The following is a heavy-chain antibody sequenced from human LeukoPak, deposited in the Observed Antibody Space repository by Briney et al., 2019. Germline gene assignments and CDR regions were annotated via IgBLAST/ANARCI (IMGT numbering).Heavy chain of an antibody. D-gene: IGHD4-17*01. V-gene: IGHV5-51*01. Sequence: GESLKISRKTSGYDFSTKWIGWVRQMPGKGLEWMGIIYPTDSITKYSPSFQGHVTISADTSINTAYLQWSSLKASDTAIYYCARLAPDYADYWFDPWGRGTLVTVSS. J-gene: IGHJ5*02. CDR2: IYPTDSIT. CDR3: ARLAPDYADYWFDP. CDR1: GYDFSTKW.